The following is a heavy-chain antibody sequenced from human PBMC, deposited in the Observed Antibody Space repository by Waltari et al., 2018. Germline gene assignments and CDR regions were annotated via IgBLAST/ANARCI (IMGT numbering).Heavy chain of an antibody. J-gene: IGHJ4*02. CDR1: GYTFTGYY. V-gene: IGHV1-2*06. CDR3: AGLAVRGVRGGGYYFDY. CDR2: TNPTSGGT. D-gene: IGHD3-10*01. Sequence: QVQLVQSGAEVKKPGASVKVSCKASGYTFTGYYMHWVRQAPGQGLEWMGRTNPTSGGTNYAQKFQGSVTMTRDTSISRAYMGLSRLGPDDAAVYYWAGLAVRGVRGGGYYFDYWGQGTLVTVSS.